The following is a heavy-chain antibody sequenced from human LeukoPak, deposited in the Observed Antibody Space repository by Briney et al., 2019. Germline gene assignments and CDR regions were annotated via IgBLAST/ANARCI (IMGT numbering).Heavy chain of an antibody. CDR3: ARESSPYYYDSSGYPELGHFDY. D-gene: IGHD3-22*01. V-gene: IGHV4-59*01. CDR1: GGSISSYY. J-gene: IGHJ4*02. CDR2: IYYSGST. Sequence: SETLSLTCTVSGGSISSYYWSWIRQPPGKGLEWMGYIYYSGSTNYNPSPKSRVTISVDTSKNQFSLKLSSVTAADTAVYYCARESSPYYYDSSGYPELGHFDYWGQGTLVTVSS.